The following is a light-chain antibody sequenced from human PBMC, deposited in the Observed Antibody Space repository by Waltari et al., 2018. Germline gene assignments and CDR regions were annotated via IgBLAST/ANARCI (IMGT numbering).Light chain of an antibody. V-gene: IGKV1-33*01. CDR2: GAS. CDR1: QDIRNY. CDR3: QQYDNLLFT. Sequence: DIQMTPSPSSLSASVGDGVTNTCQASQDIRNYLNWYQQKPGKAPKVLIYGASNLETGVPSRFSGSGSGTHFTFTISSLQPEDIATYYCQQYDNLLFTFGPGTKVDIK. J-gene: IGKJ3*01.